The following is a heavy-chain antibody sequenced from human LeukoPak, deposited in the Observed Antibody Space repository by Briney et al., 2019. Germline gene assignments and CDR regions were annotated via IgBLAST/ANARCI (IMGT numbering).Heavy chain of an antibody. CDR1: GFTITNNW. D-gene: IGHD3-10*01. CDR2: IKMDERSA. CDR3: ATVFKGSSLQDY. V-gene: IGHV3-74*03. Sequence: GGSQRLSCTVSGFTITNNWMYWVRQAPGRGLVWVSRIKMDERSAVYADSVKGRFIISRDNAKNTVYLQMNSLRADDTAVYYCATVFKGSSLQDYWGQGTLVTASS. J-gene: IGHJ4*02.